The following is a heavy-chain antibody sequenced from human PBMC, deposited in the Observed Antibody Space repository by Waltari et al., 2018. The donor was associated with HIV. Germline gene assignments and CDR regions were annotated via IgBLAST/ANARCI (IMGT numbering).Heavy chain of an antibody. J-gene: IGHJ4*02. CDR2: INPDTGGT. CDR1: GYTFTDYY. Sequence: QVQLVQSGAEVKKPGASVRVSCKTSGYTFTDYYIHWVRQAPGQGLAWLGWINPDTGGTKYQQAFQGRVTLTRDTSISTAYMELTSLKSDDTAVYFCANALGLRAPLDYWGQGTLVTVSS. D-gene: IGHD2-2*01. CDR3: ANALGLRAPLDY. V-gene: IGHV1-2*02.